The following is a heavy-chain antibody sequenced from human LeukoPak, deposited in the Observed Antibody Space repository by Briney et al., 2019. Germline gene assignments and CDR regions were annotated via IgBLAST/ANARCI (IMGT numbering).Heavy chain of an antibody. CDR1: GFTFSDYN. CDR2: ISRSGSTK. CDR3: ARVVGSGDWRYFDY. J-gene: IGHJ4*02. V-gene: IGHV3-11*04. Sequence: GGSLRLSCAASGFTFSDYNMRWIRQAPGKWLEWASSISRSGSTKYYADSVKGRFTISRDNAKNSLYLQMNSLRAEDTAVYYCARVVGSGDWRYFDYWGQGVLVTVSS. D-gene: IGHD2-15*01.